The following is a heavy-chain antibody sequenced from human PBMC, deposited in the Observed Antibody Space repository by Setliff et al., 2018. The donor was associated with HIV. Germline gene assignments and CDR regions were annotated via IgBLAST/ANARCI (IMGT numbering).Heavy chain of an antibody. CDR2: IKSKSDGGTT. CDR3: VGHYYDPLTGYYVWFFDV. D-gene: IGHD3-9*01. Sequence: GGSLRLSCETSGFIFTNAWMSWVRQSPRKGLEWLARIKSKSDGGTTSYAAPVKGRFTISRDDSRNTLYLQMNSMKSDDTATYYCVGHYYDPLTGYYVWFFDVWGRGTLVTVSS. V-gene: IGHV3-15*05. J-gene: IGHJ2*01. CDR1: GFIFTNAW.